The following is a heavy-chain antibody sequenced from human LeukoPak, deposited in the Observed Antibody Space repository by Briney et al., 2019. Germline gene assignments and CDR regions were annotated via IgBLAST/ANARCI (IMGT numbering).Heavy chain of an antibody. CDR3: AGVVEGAGVDY. Sequence: ASVKVSCKASGYTFTNYAVNWVRQAPGQGLEWMGWINTNTGNPTYAQGFTGRFVFSLDTSVSTAYLQISSLKAEDTAVYYCAGVVEGAGVDYWGQGTLVTVSS. D-gene: IGHD2-2*01. J-gene: IGHJ4*02. V-gene: IGHV7-4-1*02. CDR1: GYTFTNYA. CDR2: INTNTGNP.